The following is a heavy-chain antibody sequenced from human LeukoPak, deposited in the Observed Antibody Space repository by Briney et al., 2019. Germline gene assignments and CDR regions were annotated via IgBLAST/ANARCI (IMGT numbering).Heavy chain of an antibody. Sequence: PSQTLSLTCTVSGGSISSGDYYWSWIRQPPGKGLEWIGYIYYSGSTYYNPSLKSRVTISVDTSKNQFSLKLSSATAADTAVYYCARVPSYYYYMDVWGKGTTVTVSS. CDR2: IYYSGST. J-gene: IGHJ6*03. CDR1: GGSISSGDYY. V-gene: IGHV4-30-4*08. CDR3: ARVPSYYYYMDV.